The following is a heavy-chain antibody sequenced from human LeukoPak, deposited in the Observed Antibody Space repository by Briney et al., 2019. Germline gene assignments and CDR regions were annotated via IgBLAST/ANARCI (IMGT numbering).Heavy chain of an antibody. CDR3: AREMALSLYDFWSGYPFDP. Sequence: GGSLRLSCAASGFTFSNYWMNWVRQAPGKGLEWVANIKQDGGEKSYVDSVKGRFTISRDNAKNSLHLQMNSLRAEDTAVYYCAREMALSLYDFWSGYPFDPWGQGTLVTVSS. D-gene: IGHD3-3*01. CDR1: GFTFSNYW. J-gene: IGHJ5*02. V-gene: IGHV3-7*01. CDR2: IKQDGGEK.